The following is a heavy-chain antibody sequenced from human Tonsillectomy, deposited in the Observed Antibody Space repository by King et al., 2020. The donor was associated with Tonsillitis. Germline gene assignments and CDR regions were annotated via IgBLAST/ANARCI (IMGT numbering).Heavy chain of an antibody. CDR3: GRDRFSSWVDAFDI. CDR1: GYTFSSYG. Sequence: QLVQSGAEVKKPGASVKVSCKASGYTFSSYGISWVRQAPRQGLEWMGWNSAYNGDTNYAKKFQGRVTMTTDTSTNTAYMELRSLTSDDTAVYYCGRDRFSSWVDAFDIWGQGTKVTVSS. V-gene: IGHV1-18*01. J-gene: IGHJ3*02. CDR2: NSAYNGDT. D-gene: IGHD6-13*01.